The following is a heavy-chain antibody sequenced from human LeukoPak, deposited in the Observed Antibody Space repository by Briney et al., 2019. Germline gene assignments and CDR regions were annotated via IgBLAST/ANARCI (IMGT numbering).Heavy chain of an antibody. V-gene: IGHV1-18*01. CDR1: GYTFTSYG. CDR3: ARDPVSLLWFGEGNNWFDP. D-gene: IGHD3-10*01. CDR2: ISAYNGNT. Sequence: ASVKVSCKASGYTFTSYGISWVRQAPGQGLEWMGWISAYNGNTNYAQKLQDRVTMTTDTSTSTAYMELRSLRSDDTAVYYCARDPVSLLWFGEGNNWFDPWGQGTLVTVSS. J-gene: IGHJ5*02.